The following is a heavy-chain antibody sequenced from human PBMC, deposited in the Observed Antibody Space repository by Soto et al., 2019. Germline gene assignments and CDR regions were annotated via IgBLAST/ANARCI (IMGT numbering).Heavy chain of an antibody. D-gene: IGHD3-22*01. CDR1: GGSISSYY. V-gene: IGHV4-59*08. CDR3: ARRDSSGYYGY. Sequence: QVPLQESGPGLVKPSETLSLTCTVSGGSISSYYWSWIRQPPGKGLEWIGYVYYSGSTNYNPSLKSRVTISVDTSKNQLSLKLSSVTAADTAVYYCARRDSSGYYGYWGQGTLVTVSS. CDR2: VYYSGST. J-gene: IGHJ4*02.